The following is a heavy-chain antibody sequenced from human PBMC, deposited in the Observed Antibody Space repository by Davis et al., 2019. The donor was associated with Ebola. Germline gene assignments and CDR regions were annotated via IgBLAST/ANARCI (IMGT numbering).Heavy chain of an antibody. CDR1: GFSLSNARMG. CDR2: IFSNDEK. Sequence: SGPTLVKPTETLTLTCTVPGFSLSNARMGVSWIRQPPGKALEWLAHIFSNDEKSYSTSLKSRLTISKDTSKSQVVLTMTNMDPVDTATYYCARIFSSWKPYYYYYGMDVWGQGTTVTVSS. D-gene: IGHD6-13*01. J-gene: IGHJ6*02. V-gene: IGHV2-26*01. CDR3: ARIFSSWKPYYYYYGMDV.